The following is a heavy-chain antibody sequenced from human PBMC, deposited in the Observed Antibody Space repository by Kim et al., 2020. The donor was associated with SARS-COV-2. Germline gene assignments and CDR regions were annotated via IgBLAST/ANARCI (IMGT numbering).Heavy chain of an antibody. Sequence: KYYADSVKGRFTISRDNSKNTLYLQMNSLRAEDTAVYYCAKASADYYMDVWGKGTTVTVSS. V-gene: IGHV3-30*02. J-gene: IGHJ6*03. CDR2: K. CDR3: AKASADYYMDV.